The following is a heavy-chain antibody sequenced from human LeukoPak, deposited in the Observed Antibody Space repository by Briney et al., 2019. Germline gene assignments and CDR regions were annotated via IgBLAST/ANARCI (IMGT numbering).Heavy chain of an antibody. J-gene: IGHJ4*02. V-gene: IGHV3-23*01. D-gene: IGHD3-3*01. Sequence: QPGGSLRLSCAASGFTFSNYAMSWVRPAPGKGREWVSGISGRGGSTYYADSVKGRFTISRDTSKNTLFLQMNSLRVADTAVYYCAKEGSNYDFWSGYCIDYWGQGTLVTVSS. CDR1: GFTFSNYA. CDR3: AKEGSNYDFWSGYCIDY. CDR2: ISGRGGST.